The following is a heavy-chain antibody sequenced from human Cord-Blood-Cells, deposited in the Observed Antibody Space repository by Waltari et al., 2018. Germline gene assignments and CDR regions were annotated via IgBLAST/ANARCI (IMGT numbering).Heavy chain of an antibody. D-gene: IGHD2-15*01. V-gene: IGHV4-39*01. CDR3: ARHEDGADAFDI. CDR2: IYYSGST. J-gene: IGHJ3*02. Sequence: QLQLQESGPGLVKPSETLSLTCTVSGDSISSSSYYWGSIRQPPGKGLEWIGSIYYSGSTYYNPSLKSRVTISVDTSKNQFSLKLSSVTAADTAVYYCARHEDGADAFDIWGQGTMVTVSS. CDR1: GDSISSSSYY.